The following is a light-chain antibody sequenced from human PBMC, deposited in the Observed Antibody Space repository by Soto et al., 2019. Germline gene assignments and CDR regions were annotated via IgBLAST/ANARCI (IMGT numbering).Light chain of an antibody. V-gene: IGLV2-14*01. CDR3: TSYTTSSTHWV. CDR2: EVS. Sequence: QSALTQPASVSGSPGQSLTISCTGTSSDVGGYNYVSWYQQHPDKAPKLMIYEVSNRPSGVSNRFSGSKSGNTASLTISGLQTEDEADYYCTSYTTSSTHWVFGGRTKLTVL. CDR1: SSDVGGYNY. J-gene: IGLJ3*02.